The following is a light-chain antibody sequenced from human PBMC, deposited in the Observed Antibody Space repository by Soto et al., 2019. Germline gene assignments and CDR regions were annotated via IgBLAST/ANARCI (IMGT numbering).Light chain of an antibody. Sequence: DIQMTQSPSTRCASVGDRVTITCRASQSVSTWLAWYQQKPGKAPKLLIYKASSLESGVPSRFSGSGSGTEFTLTLSSMQPDDFATYYCQQYNSWTFGQGTKVDIK. CDR2: KAS. CDR3: QQYNSWT. V-gene: IGKV1-5*03. CDR1: QSVSTW. J-gene: IGKJ1*01.